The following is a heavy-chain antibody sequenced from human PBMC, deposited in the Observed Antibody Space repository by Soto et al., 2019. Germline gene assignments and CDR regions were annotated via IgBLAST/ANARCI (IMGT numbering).Heavy chain of an antibody. CDR2: ISSSSSYI. J-gene: IGHJ4*02. V-gene: IGHV3-21*01. CDR1: GFTFSSYS. Sequence: GGSLRLSCAASGFTFSSYSMNWVRQAPGKGLEWVSSISSSSSYIYYADSVKGRFTISRDNAKSSLYLQMNSLRAEDTAVYYCASLYSSGSTRYFDYWGQGTLVTVSS. D-gene: IGHD6-19*01. CDR3: ASLYSSGSTRYFDY.